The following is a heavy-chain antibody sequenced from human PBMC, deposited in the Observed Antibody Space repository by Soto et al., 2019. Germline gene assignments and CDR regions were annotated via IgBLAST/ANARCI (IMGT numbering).Heavy chain of an antibody. CDR2: ISAYHGHT. V-gene: IGHV1-18*04. Sequence: QVQLVQSGAEVKKPGASVKVSCKASGYTFTSYGISWVRQAPGQGLEWMGWISAYHGHTNYAQKLQGKGTMTTDTSTSTAYMELTSLRSGDTAVYYCARVVRAGFADCFDPWGQGTLVTVCS. D-gene: IGHD3-10*01. CDR1: GYTFTSYG. J-gene: IGHJ5*02. CDR3: ARVVRAGFADCFDP.